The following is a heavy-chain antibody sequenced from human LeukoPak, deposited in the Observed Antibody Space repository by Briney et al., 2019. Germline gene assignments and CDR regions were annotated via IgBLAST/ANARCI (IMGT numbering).Heavy chain of an antibody. CDR2: ISYSGPHM. V-gene: IGHV3-21*01. Sequence: GGSLRLSCAASGFTVSSNYMSWVRQAPGKGLEWVSSISYSGPHMFYADSVRGRFTISRDNAENSLFLQMNSLRAEDTAVYFCASNDYRDEGIDSWGQGTLVTVSS. D-gene: IGHD4-17*01. CDR1: GFTVSSNY. CDR3: ASNDYRDEGIDS. J-gene: IGHJ4*02.